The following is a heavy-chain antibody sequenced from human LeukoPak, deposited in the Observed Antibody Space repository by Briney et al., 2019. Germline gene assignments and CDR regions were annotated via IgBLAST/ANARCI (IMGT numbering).Heavy chain of an antibody. CDR2: IYYSGST. Sequence: SETLSLTCTVSGGSISSYYWSWIRQPPGKGLEWIGYIYYSGSTNYNPSLKSRVTISADTSKNQFSLKLSSVTAADTAVYYCAGHYDSSGAYDYWGQGTLVTVSS. V-gene: IGHV4-59*08. CDR3: AGHYDSSGAYDY. J-gene: IGHJ4*02. D-gene: IGHD3-22*01. CDR1: GGSISSYY.